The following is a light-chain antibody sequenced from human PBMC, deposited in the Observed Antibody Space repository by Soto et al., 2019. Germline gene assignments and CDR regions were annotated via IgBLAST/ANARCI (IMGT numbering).Light chain of an antibody. CDR1: QNITNF. CDR2: GAS. J-gene: IGKJ2*01. V-gene: IGKV1-33*01. CDR3: QQYAYLPYT. Sequence: DIQMTQSPPSLSASVGDRVTITCQASQNITNFLNWYQQKPRKPPNLLIYGASNLETGVPSRFSGSGSGIDSIVTISSLQPEDIGTYYCQQYAYLPYTFGQGTKLEIK.